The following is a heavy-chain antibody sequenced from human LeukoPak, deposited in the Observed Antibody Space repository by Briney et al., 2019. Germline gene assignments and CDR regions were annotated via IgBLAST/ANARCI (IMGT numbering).Heavy chain of an antibody. Sequence: SETLSLTCTVSGGSISSYYWSWIRQPPGKGLEWIGNLYYSGSTYYNPSLKSRVTISVDTSKNQFSLKLSSVTAADTAVYYCARVAFRTHFDYWGQGTLVTVSS. V-gene: IGHV4-59*12. CDR1: GGSISSYY. CDR2: LYYSGST. CDR3: ARVAFRTHFDY. J-gene: IGHJ4*02. D-gene: IGHD1-14*01.